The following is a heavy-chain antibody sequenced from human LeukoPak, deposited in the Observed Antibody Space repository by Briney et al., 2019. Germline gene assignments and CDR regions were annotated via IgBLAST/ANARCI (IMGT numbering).Heavy chain of an antibody. CDR3: ARDLDSSGWFTQGVDP. J-gene: IGHJ5*02. CDR2: INPSGGST. CDR1: GYTFTSYY. D-gene: IGHD6-19*01. Sequence: ASVKVSCKASGYTFTSYYVHWVRQAPGQGLEWMGIINPSGGSTSYAQKFQGRVTMTRDTSTSTVYMELSSLRSEDTAVYYCARDLDSSGWFTQGVDPWGQGTLVTVSS. V-gene: IGHV1-46*01.